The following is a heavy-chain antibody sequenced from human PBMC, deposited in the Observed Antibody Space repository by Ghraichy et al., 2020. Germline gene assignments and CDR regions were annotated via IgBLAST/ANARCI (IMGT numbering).Heavy chain of an antibody. Sequence: LSLTCAASGFTFSSYGMHWVRQAPGKGLEWVAVISYDGSNKYYADSVKGRFTISRDNSKNTLYLQMNSLRAEDTAVYYCAKDHSAYYDFWSGPDAFDIWGQGTMVTVSS. D-gene: IGHD3-3*01. CDR1: GFTFSSYG. CDR3: AKDHSAYYDFWSGPDAFDI. CDR2: ISYDGSNK. J-gene: IGHJ3*02. V-gene: IGHV3-30*18.